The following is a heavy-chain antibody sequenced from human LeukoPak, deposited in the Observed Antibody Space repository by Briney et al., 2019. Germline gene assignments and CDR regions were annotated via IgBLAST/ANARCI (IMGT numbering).Heavy chain of an antibody. J-gene: IGHJ4*02. CDR2: IKQDGSER. CDR1: GFTFSSYW. V-gene: IGHV3-7*05. Sequence: GGSLRLSCAASGFTFSSYWMSWVRQAPGKGLEWVANIKQDGSERYYVDSVKGRFTISRDNAKNSLYLQMNSLRAEDTAVYYCARDQRYCSSSSCPWEPFDYWGQGTLVTVSS. D-gene: IGHD2-2*01. CDR3: ARDQRYCSSSSCPWEPFDY.